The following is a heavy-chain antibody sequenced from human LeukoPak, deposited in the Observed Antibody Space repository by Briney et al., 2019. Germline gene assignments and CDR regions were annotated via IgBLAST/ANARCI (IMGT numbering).Heavy chain of an antibody. Sequence: GFLRLSCAASGFTFSSYAMSWVRQAPGKGLEWVSAISGSGGSTYYADSVKGRFTISRDNSKNTLYLQMNSLRAEDTAVYYCAKDRGSYSSSWYDYWGQGTLVTVSS. CDR1: GFTFSSYA. CDR3: AKDRGSYSSSWYDY. D-gene: IGHD6-13*01. V-gene: IGHV3-23*01. CDR2: ISGSGGST. J-gene: IGHJ4*02.